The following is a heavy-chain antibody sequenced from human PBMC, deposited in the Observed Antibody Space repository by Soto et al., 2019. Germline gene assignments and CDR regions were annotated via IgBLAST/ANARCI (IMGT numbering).Heavy chain of an antibody. CDR2: ISYDGSNK. V-gene: IGHV3-30*18. Sequence: QVQLVESGGGVVQPGRSLRLSCAASGFTFSSYGMHWVRQAPGKGLEWVAVISYDGSNKYYADSVKGRFTISRDNSKNTLYLQMNSLRAEDTAVYYCAKDLGGRDDGDYEPNWYFDLWGRGALVTVSS. CDR1: GFTFSSYG. CDR3: AKDLGGRDDGDYEPNWYFDL. D-gene: IGHD4-17*01. J-gene: IGHJ2*01.